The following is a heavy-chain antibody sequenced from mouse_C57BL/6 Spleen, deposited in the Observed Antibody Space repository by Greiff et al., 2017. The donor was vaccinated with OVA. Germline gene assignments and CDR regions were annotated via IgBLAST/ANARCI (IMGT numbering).Heavy chain of an antibody. J-gene: IGHJ4*01. Sequence: DVQLLESGPELVKPGASVKIPCKASGYTFTDYNMDWVKQSHGKSLEWIGDINPNNGGTIYNQKFKGKATLTVDKSSSTAYMELRSLTSEDTAVYYCARSRDLLLRSMDYWGQGTSVTVSS. V-gene: IGHV1-18*01. CDR3: ARSRDLLLRSMDY. CDR1: GYTFTDYN. CDR2: INPNNGGT. D-gene: IGHD1-1*01.